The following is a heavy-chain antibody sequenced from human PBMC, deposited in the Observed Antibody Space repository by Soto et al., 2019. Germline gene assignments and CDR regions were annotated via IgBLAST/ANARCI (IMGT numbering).Heavy chain of an antibody. J-gene: IGHJ4*02. V-gene: IGHV3-30*18. CDR2: ISYDGSNK. CDR3: AKDLYGEGVGVDY. D-gene: IGHD4-17*01. CDR1: GFTFSSYG. Sequence: GGSLRLSCAASGFTFSSYGMHWVRQAPGKGLEWVAAISYDGSNKYYADSVKGRFTISRDNSKNTLSLQMSSLRAEDTAVYYCAKDLYGEGVGVDYWGQGTLVTVSS.